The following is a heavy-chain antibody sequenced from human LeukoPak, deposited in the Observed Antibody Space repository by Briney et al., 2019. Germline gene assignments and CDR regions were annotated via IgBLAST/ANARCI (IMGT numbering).Heavy chain of an antibody. Sequence: ASVKVSCKASGYTFTSYGISWVRQAPGQGLEWMGWISAYNGNTNYAQKLQGRVTMTTDTSTSTAYMELRSLRSDDTAVYYCAREVDYDFWSGYFYYYYMDVWGKGTTVTVSS. CDR3: AREVDYDFWSGYFYYYYMDV. J-gene: IGHJ6*03. V-gene: IGHV1-18*01. CDR1: GYTFTSYG. D-gene: IGHD3-3*01. CDR2: ISAYNGNT.